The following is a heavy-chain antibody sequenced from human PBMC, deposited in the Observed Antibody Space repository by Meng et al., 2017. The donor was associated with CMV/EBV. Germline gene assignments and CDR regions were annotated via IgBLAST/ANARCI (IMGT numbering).Heavy chain of an antibody. CDR3: AKAFSASWYREYYDD. D-gene: IGHD6-13*01. J-gene: IGHJ4*02. CDR2: ITASGGST. CDR1: EFTFSNYA. V-gene: IGHV3-23*01. Sequence: GESLKISSVASEFTFSNYAMSWVRQAPGRGLAWVSAITASGGSTYYADSVKGRFTVSRDNSKNTLYLQMNSLRAEDTALYYCAKAFSASWYREYYDDWGQGTLVTVSS.